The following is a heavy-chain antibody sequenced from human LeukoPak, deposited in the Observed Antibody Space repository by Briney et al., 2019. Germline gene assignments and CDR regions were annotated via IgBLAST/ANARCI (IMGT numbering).Heavy chain of an antibody. Sequence: PGGSLRLSCAASGFTFSAYWMHWVRQAPGKGLVWVSRLNTDGSDTRYADSVQGRFTISRDNAKNTLYLQMNSLRAEDTVVYYCARSEAVAWSFDLWGRGTLVTASS. CDR1: GFTFSAYW. V-gene: IGHV3-74*01. CDR2: LNTDGSDT. D-gene: IGHD6-19*01. CDR3: ARSEAVAWSFDL. J-gene: IGHJ2*01.